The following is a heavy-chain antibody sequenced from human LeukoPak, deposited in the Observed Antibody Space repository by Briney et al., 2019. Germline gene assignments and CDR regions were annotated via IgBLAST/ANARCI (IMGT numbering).Heavy chain of an antibody. CDR1: GFTFSNAW. Sequence: GGSLRLSCAASGFTFSNAWMSWVRQAPGKGLEWVGRIKSKTDGGTTDYAAHVKGTFTISRDDSKNTLYLQMNSLKTEDTAVYCCTTEGPILTGYYPYYCDYWGQGTLVTVSS. D-gene: IGHD3-9*01. CDR3: TTEGPILTGYYPYYCDY. V-gene: IGHV3-15*01. CDR2: IKSKTDGGTT. J-gene: IGHJ4*02.